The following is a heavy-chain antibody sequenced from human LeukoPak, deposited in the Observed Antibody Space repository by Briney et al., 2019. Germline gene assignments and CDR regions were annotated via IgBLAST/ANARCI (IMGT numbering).Heavy chain of an antibody. D-gene: IGHD5-18*01. V-gene: IGHV1-18*01. CDR2: ISAYNGNT. Sequence: ASVKVSCKASGYTFTSYGISWVRQAPGQGLEWMGWISAYNGNTNYAQKLQGRVTMTTDTSTSTAYMELRSLRSDDTAVYYCGREGGDSYDYYYYYYYMDVWGKGTTVTVSS. CDR3: GREGGDSYDYYYYYYYMDV. J-gene: IGHJ6*03. CDR1: GYTFTSYG.